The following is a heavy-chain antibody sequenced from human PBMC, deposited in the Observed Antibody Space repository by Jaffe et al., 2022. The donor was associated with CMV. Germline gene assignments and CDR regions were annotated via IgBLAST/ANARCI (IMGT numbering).Heavy chain of an antibody. D-gene: IGHD2-15*01. CDR1: GGSFSGYY. CDR2: INHSGST. CDR3: ARSLGYCSGGSCRRRWLGY. Sequence: QVQLQQWGAGLLKPSETLSLTCAVYGGSFSGYYWSWIRQPPGKGLEWIGEINHSGSTNYNPSLKSRVTISVDTSKNQFSLKLSSVTAADTAVYYCARSLGYCSGGSCRRRWLGYWGQGTLVTVSS. J-gene: IGHJ4*02. V-gene: IGHV4-34*01.